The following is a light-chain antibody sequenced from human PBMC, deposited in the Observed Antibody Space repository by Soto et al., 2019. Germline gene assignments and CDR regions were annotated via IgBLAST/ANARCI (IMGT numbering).Light chain of an antibody. CDR1: QTISSW. V-gene: IGKV1-5*03. J-gene: IGKJ1*01. CDR2: KAS. CDR3: QHYNSYSGA. Sequence: DIQMTQSPSTLSGSVGDRVTITCRASQTISSWLASYQQKPGKAPKLLIYKASTLNSGVPSRFRGSGSGTEFILTNSSLQPDDFATYYCQHYNSYSGAFGQGTKVELK.